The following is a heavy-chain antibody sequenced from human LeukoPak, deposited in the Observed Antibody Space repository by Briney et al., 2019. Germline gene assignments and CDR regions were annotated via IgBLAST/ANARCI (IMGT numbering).Heavy chain of an antibody. CDR1: GYTFTGYY. J-gene: IGHJ4*02. D-gene: IGHD3-22*01. CDR2: INPSGGST. V-gene: IGHV1-46*01. Sequence: ASVKVSCKASGYTFTGYYMHWVRQAPGQGLEWMGIINPSGGSTSYAQKFQGRVTMTRDMSTSTVYMELSGLRSEDTAVYYCARAEAPQYYYDSSGYPFDYWGQGTLVTVSS. CDR3: ARAEAPQYYYDSSGYPFDY.